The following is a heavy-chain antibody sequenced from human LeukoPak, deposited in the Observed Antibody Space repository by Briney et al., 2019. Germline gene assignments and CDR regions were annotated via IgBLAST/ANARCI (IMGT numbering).Heavy chain of an antibody. V-gene: IGHV4-59*08. CDR2: IYYSGST. Sequence: SETLSLTCTVSGGSISSYYWSWIRQPPGKGLEWIGYIYYSGSTNYNPPLKSRVTISVDTSKNQFSLKLSSVTAADTALYYCVRHDYYYYYMDVWGNGTTVTVSS. CDR3: VRHDYYYYYMDV. J-gene: IGHJ6*03. CDR1: GGSISSYY.